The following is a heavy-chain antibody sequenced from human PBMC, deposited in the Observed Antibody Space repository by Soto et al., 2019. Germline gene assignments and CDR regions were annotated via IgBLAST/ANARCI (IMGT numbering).Heavy chain of an antibody. J-gene: IGHJ5*02. CDR2: INHSGST. CDR3: ARRSRGYCSSTSCYFDP. D-gene: IGHD2-2*01. Sequence: PSETLSLTCTVSGGSISSYYWSWIRQPPGKGLEWIGEINHSGSTNYNPSLKSRVTISVDTSKNQFSLKLSSVTAADTAVYYCARRSRGYCSSTSCYFDPWGQGTLVTVSS. V-gene: IGHV4-34*01. CDR1: GGSISSYY.